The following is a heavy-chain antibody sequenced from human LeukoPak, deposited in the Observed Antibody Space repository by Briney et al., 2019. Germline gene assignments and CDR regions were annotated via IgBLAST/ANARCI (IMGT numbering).Heavy chain of an antibody. CDR1: GGSMTGNTYY. CDR2: IYTSGST. J-gene: IGHJ4*02. CDR3: ASSRTTGGDY. V-gene: IGHV4-39*07. D-gene: IGHD4-11*01. Sequence: SETLSLTCTVSGGSMTGNTYYWGWIRQPPGKGLEWIGSIYTSGSTNYNPSLKSRVTMSVDTSKNQFSLKLSSVTAADTAVYYCASSRTTGGDYWGRGTLVTVSS.